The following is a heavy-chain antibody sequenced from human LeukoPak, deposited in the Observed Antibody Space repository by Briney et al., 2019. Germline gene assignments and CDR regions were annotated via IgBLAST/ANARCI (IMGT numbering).Heavy chain of an antibody. CDR3: ARGRDGYNTGAFDI. Sequence: GGSLRLSCAASGFTFSSYAMHWVRQAPGKGLEWVAVISYDGSNKYYADSVKDRFTISRDNSKNTLYLQMNSLRAEDTAVYYCARGRDGYNTGAFDIWGQGTMVTVSS. J-gene: IGHJ3*02. CDR2: ISYDGSNK. V-gene: IGHV3-30*04. D-gene: IGHD5-24*01. CDR1: GFTFSSYA.